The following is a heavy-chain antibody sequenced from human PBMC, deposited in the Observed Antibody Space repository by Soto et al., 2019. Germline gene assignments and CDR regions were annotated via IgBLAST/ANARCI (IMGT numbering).Heavy chain of an antibody. CDR2: FDPEDGET. D-gene: IGHD1-7*01. V-gene: IGHV1-24*01. CDR3: ATNWNYVWYYYGMDV. J-gene: IGHJ6*02. CDR1: GYTLTELS. Sequence: ASVKVSCKVSGYTLTELSMHWVRQAPGKGLEWMGGFDPEDGETIYAQKFQGRVTMTGDTSTDTAYMELSSLGSEDTAVYYCATNWNYVWYYYGMDVWGQGTTVTVSS.